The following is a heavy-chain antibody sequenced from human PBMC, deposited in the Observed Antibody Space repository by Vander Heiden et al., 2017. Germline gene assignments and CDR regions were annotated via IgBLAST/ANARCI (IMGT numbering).Heavy chain of an antibody. CDR3: AKVGSGYYYYYYGMDV. D-gene: IGHD3-16*01. Sequence: EVQLFESGGGLVQPGGSLILPCAAPGFPFSCYAMRRVRMAPGKGLGWVPAISGSGGITYYADSVKGRFTISRDNSKNTLYLQMNSLRAEDTAVYYCAKVGSGYYYYYYGMDVWGQGTTVTVSS. CDR2: ISGSGGIT. CDR1: GFPFSCYA. V-gene: IGHV3-23*01. J-gene: IGHJ6*02.